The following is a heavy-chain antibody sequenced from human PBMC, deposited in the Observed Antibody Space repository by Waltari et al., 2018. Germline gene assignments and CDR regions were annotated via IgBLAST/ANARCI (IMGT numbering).Heavy chain of an antibody. D-gene: IGHD6-19*01. V-gene: IGHV3-23*01. J-gene: IGHJ4*02. CDR3: AKDSGWLVYFAS. Sequence: EVQLLESGGGLVQPGGYLRISCAASGFTFSSYAMSWVRQAPGKGLEWVSAVSGRSNTYYAESVKGRFTISRDNSKNTVYLQMNSLRAEDTAVYYCAKDSGWLVYFASWGQGTLVTVSS. CDR2: VSGRSNT. CDR1: GFTFSSYA.